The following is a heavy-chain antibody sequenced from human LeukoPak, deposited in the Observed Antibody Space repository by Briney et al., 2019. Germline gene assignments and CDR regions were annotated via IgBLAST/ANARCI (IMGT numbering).Heavy chain of an antibody. CDR1: GFTFSSYA. CDR2: ISYDRSNK. J-gene: IGHJ6*02. CDR3: ARVSYCTNGVCYPDYYYGMDV. D-gene: IGHD2-8*01. V-gene: IGHV3-30-3*01. Sequence: GRSLRLSCAASGFTFSSYAMHWVRQAPGKGLEWVAVISYDRSNKYYADSVKGRFTISRDNSKNTLYLQMNSLRAEDTAVYYCARVSYCTNGVCYPDYYYGMDVWGQGTTVTVSS.